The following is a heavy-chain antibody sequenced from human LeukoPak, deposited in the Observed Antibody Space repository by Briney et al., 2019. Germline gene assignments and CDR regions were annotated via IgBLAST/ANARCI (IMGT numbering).Heavy chain of an antibody. CDR1: GYSISSGYH. CDR2: MYHSGST. D-gene: IGHD6-6*01. Sequence: SETLSLTRAVSGYSISSGYHWGWIRQSPGKGLEWIGFMYHSGSTYYDPSLKSRVTISVDTSKNQFSLKLSSVTAADTAVYYCARRIVSSSSGFDYWGHGTLVTVSS. CDR3: ARRIVSSSSGFDY. J-gene: IGHJ4*01. V-gene: IGHV4-38-2*01.